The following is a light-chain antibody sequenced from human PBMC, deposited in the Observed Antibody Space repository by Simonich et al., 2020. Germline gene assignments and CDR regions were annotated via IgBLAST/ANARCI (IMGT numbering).Light chain of an antibody. J-gene: IGLJ3*02. Sequence: QSVLTQPPSASGTPGQRVTISCSGSSSNIGSNYVYWYQKLPGTAPKHLIYRNNQRPSGVPARFSGSNSGTSASLAISGLRSEDEADYYCAAWDDSLSAWVFGGGTKLTVL. CDR1: SSNIGSNY. CDR2: RNN. CDR3: AAWDDSLSAWV. V-gene: IGLV1-47*01.